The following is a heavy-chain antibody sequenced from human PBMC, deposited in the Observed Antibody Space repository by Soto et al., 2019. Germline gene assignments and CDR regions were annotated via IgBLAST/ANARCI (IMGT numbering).Heavy chain of an antibody. D-gene: IGHD3-22*01. CDR1: GYSFTSYW. V-gene: IGHV5-51*01. Sequence: GESLKISCKGSGYSFTSYWIGWVRQMPGKGLEWMGIIYPGDSDTRYSPSFQGQVTISADKSISTAYLQWSSLKASDTAMYYCASQRLGYYYDSSGPTDAFDIWAQGTMVTVSS. J-gene: IGHJ3*02. CDR3: ASQRLGYYYDSSGPTDAFDI. CDR2: IYPGDSDT.